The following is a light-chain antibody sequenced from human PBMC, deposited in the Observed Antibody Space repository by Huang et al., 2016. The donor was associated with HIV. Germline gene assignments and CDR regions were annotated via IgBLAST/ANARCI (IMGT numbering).Light chain of an antibody. CDR2: DAS. V-gene: IGKV1-33*01. CDR1: QDIDKY. Sequence: DIQMTQSPSSLSASIGDRVTITCHASQDIDKYLNWYQQKSGQAPKLLIFDASNLQTGVSSRFSGSGSGTDFTFTINTLQPEDIATYYCQHYDSLPPWMFGQGTRVQI. J-gene: IGKJ1*01. CDR3: QHYDSLPPWM.